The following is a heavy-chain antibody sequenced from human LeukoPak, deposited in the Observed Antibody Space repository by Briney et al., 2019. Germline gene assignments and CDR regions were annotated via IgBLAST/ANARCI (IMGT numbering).Heavy chain of an antibody. CDR1: GGTFSSYA. CDR3: ARVGANSYGLDYYYYYYMDV. V-gene: IGHV1-69*05. Sequence: SVKVSCKASGGTFSSYAISWVRQAPGQGLEWMGGIIPIFGTANYAQKFQGRVTITTDESTSTAYMELSSLRSEDTAVYYCARVGANSYGLDYYYYYYMDVWGKGTTVTVSS. D-gene: IGHD5-18*01. J-gene: IGHJ6*03. CDR2: IIPIFGTA.